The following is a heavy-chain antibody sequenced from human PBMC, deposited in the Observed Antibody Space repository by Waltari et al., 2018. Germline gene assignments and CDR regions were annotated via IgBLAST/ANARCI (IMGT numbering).Heavy chain of an antibody. Sequence: QVQLVQSGAEVKKPGASVKVSCKASGYTFTSYAMHWVRQAPGQRLEWMGWINAGNSNTKHSPKFQVRVTMTRDTSASTAYMELSSLRSEDTAVYYCAREKITMVRGVIPRYYYYGMDVWGQGTTVTVSS. CDR3: AREKITMVRGVIPRYYYYGMDV. CDR1: GYTFTSYA. V-gene: IGHV1-3*01. CDR2: INAGNSNT. D-gene: IGHD3-10*01. J-gene: IGHJ6*02.